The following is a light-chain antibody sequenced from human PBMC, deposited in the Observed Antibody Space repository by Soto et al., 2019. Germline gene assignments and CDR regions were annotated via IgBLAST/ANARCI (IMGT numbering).Light chain of an antibody. CDR1: QSVGNN. CDR2: ATS. Sequence: EIVLTQSPATLSVSPGERATLSCRASQSVGNNFAWYHQKPGQAPRLLIFATSTRATGVPARFSGSGSGTEFPLTISRLQSEDFAVYYCQQYGDWPLTFGGGANVEIE. V-gene: IGKV3-15*01. CDR3: QQYGDWPLT. J-gene: IGKJ4*02.